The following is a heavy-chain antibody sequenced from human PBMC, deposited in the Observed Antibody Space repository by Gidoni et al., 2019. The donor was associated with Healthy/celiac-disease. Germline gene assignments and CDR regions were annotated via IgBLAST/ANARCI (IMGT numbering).Heavy chain of an antibody. CDR2: MNPNRGNT. CDR3: ARVDSSGWYVLDYYYYGMDV. J-gene: IGHJ6*02. CDR1: RYTLPSYD. D-gene: IGHD6-19*01. Sequence: QVQLVQSGAEVKKPGASVMVSCKASRYTLPSYDIHWVRQATGQGLEWMGWMNPNRGNTGHAQKFQDRVTMTRNTAISTAYMELSSLRSEDTAVYYCARVDSSGWYVLDYYYYGMDVWGQGTTVTVSS. V-gene: IGHV1-8*01.